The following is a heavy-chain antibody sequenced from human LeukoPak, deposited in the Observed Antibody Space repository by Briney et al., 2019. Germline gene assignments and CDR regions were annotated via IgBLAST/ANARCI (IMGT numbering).Heavy chain of an antibody. CDR3: AKDYRYYDILTGYSTFDY. CDR2: IYSGGIT. Sequence: PGGSLRLSCAASGFTVSSNYMSWVRQAPGKGLEWVSIIYSGGITYYADSVKGRFTISRDNSKNTLYLQMNSLRAEDTAVYYCAKDYRYYDILTGYSTFDYWGQGTLVTVSS. D-gene: IGHD3-9*01. V-gene: IGHV3-53*05. CDR1: GFTVSSNY. J-gene: IGHJ4*02.